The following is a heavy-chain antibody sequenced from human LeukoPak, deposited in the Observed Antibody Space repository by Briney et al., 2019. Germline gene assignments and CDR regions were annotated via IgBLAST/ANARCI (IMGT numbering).Heavy chain of an antibody. Sequence: ASVKVSCKVSGYTLTELSMHWVRQAPGKGLEGMGGFDSEDGETIYAQKFQGRVTMTEDTSTDTAYMELSSLRSEDTAVYYCATATTMVRGVIGQYYFDCWGQGTLVTVSS. CDR2: FDSEDGET. V-gene: IGHV1-24*01. CDR3: ATATTMVRGVIGQYYFDC. J-gene: IGHJ4*02. D-gene: IGHD3-10*01. CDR1: GYTLTELS.